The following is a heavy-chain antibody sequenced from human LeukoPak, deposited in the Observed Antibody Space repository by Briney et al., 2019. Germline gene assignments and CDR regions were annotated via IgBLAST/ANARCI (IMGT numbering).Heavy chain of an antibody. CDR2: ISSSGSTI. J-gene: IGHJ4*02. V-gene: IGHV3-11*01. CDR1: GFTFSDYY. D-gene: IGHD3-9*01. CDR3: ARVLRYFDRLWDY. Sequence: GGSLRLSCAASGFTFSDYYMSWIRQAPGKGLEWVSYISSSGSTIYYADSVKGRFTISRDNAKNSLYLQMNSLRAEDTAVYYCARVLRYFDRLWDYWGQGTLVTVSS.